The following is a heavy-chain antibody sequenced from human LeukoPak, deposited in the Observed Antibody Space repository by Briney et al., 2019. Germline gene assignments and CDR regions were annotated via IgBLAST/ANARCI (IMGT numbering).Heavy chain of an antibody. CDR1: GFTFSNAW. V-gene: IGHV3-15*01. CDR3: AKDLGDTAMAPSGY. CDR2: IKSKTDGGTT. Sequence: PGGSLRLSCAASGFTFSNAWMSWVRQAPGKGLEWVGRIKSKTDGGTTDYAAPVKGRFTISRDDSKNTLYLQMNSLKTEDTAVYYCAKDLGDTAMAPSGYWGQGTLVTVSS. J-gene: IGHJ4*02. D-gene: IGHD5-18*01.